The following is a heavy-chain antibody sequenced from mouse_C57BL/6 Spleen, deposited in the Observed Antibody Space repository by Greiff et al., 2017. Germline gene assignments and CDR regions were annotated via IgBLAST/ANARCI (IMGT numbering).Heavy chain of an antibody. CDR1: GYTFTEYS. CDR3: ARHDGITTVVGAMDY. D-gene: IGHD1-1*01. Sequence: VQLQQPGAELVKPGASVKLSCKASGYTFTEYSIHWVKQRSGQGLEWIGGFYPGSGSIKYNEKFKDKATLTADKSSSTVYMELSSMTSEDSAVYFCARHDGITTVVGAMDYWGQGTSVTVSS. V-gene: IGHV1-62-2*01. J-gene: IGHJ4*01. CDR2: FYPGSGSI.